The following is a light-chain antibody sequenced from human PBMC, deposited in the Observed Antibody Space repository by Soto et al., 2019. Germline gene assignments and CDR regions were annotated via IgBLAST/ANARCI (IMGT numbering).Light chain of an antibody. V-gene: IGKV3-15*01. J-gene: IGKJ2*02. Sequence: EKRMTQSQSALSFSPKERLSIXWQSSQSVSSSLAWYQQKPGQAPRLLIYGASNRASGIPARFSGSGSGTEFTLTISSLQYEDFAFCYGNPYNACASCTFGQGTMLEIK. CDR1: QSVSSS. CDR2: GAS. CDR3: NPYNACASCT.